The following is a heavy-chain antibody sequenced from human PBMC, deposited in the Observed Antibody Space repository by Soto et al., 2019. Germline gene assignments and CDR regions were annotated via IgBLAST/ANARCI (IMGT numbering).Heavy chain of an antibody. CDR3: AESFDYGDYSYYFDY. D-gene: IGHD4-17*01. Sequence: GGSLRLSCAASGFTFSSYAMSWVRQAPGKGLEWVSAISGSGGSTYYADSVKGRFTISRDNSKNTLYLQMNSLRAEDTAVYYCAESFDYGDYSYYFDYWGQGTLVTVSS. CDR2: ISGSGGST. CDR1: GFTFSSYA. V-gene: IGHV3-23*01. J-gene: IGHJ4*02.